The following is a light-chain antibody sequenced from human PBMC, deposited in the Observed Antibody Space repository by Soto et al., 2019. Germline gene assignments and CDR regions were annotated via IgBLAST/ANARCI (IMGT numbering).Light chain of an antibody. CDR1: SSELGGYNY. CDR3: SSYTSSSTPYV. J-gene: IGLJ1*01. V-gene: IGLV2-14*01. CDR2: DVS. Sequence: QSGLAQPAPVSGSSGQSFTIFCTGTSSELGGYNYVSWYQQHPGKAPKLMIYDVSNRPSGVSNRFSGSKSGNTASLTISGLQAEDEADYYCSSYTSSSTPYVFGTGTKVTVL.